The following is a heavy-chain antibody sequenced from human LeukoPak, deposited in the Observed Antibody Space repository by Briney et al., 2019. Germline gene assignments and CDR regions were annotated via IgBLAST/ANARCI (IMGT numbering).Heavy chain of an antibody. CDR2: IWYDGSSK. J-gene: IGHJ4*02. D-gene: IGHD3-3*01. CDR1: GFTFSSYG. CDR3: AKAATIFGVVLSIDY. V-gene: IGHV3-30*02. Sequence: GGSLRLSCAASGFTFSSYGMHWVRQAPGKGLEWVAVIWYDGSSKYYADSVKGRITISRDNSKNTLYLQMSSLRAEDTAVYYCAKAATIFGVVLSIDYWGQGTLVAVSS.